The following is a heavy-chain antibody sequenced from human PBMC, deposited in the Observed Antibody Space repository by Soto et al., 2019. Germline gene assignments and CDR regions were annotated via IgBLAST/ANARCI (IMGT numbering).Heavy chain of an antibody. CDR3: TRDRTGTTDYYYGMDV. CDR1: GFTFGDYA. D-gene: IGHD1-1*01. V-gene: IGHV3-49*03. Sequence: PGGPLRLSCPASGFTFGDYAMSWFRQAPGKGLEWVGFIRSKAYGGTTEYAASVKGRFTISRDDSKSIAYLQMNSLKTEDTAVYYCTRDRTGTTDYYYGMDVWGQGTTVTVSS. CDR2: IRSKAYGGTT. J-gene: IGHJ6*02.